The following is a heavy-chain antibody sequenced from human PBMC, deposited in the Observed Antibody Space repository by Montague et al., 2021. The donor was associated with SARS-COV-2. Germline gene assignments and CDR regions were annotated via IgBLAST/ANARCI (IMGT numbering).Heavy chain of an antibody. CDR2: IKQSGST. Sequence: SETLSLTCAVYGGSFGDDHWSWIRQPPGKGPEWIGDIKQSGSTNYNPSLKSRVTISVDTSKNQFSLKLTSVTAADTAVYFCARGHLSVSMIVVVFTSASYYLDYWGRGSQVTVSS. D-gene: IGHD3-22*01. J-gene: IGHJ4*02. CDR1: GGSFGDDH. V-gene: IGHV4-34*01. CDR3: ARGHLSVSMIVVVFTSASYYLDY.